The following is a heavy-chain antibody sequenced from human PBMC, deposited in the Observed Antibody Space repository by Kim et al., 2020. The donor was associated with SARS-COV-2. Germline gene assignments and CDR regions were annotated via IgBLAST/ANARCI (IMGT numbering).Heavy chain of an antibody. D-gene: IGHD3-22*01. V-gene: IGHV1-69*01. J-gene: IGHJ4*02. Sequence: ANDAQKFPGRVTITAEQSPSTAYMELSSLRSEDTAVYYCARAHDSSGFDYWGQGTLVTVSS. CDR2: A. CDR3: ARAHDSSGFDY.